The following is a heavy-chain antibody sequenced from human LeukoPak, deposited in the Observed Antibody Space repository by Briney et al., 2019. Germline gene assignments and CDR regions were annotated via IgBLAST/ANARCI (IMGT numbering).Heavy chain of an antibody. Sequence: PGGSLRLSCAASGFTFSSYGMHWVRQAPGKGLEWVAFIRYDGSNKYYADSVKGRFTISRDNSKNTLYPQMNSLRAEDTAVYYCAKEKAAPHDYWGQGTLVTVSS. CDR3: AKEKAAPHDY. CDR1: GFTFSSYG. CDR2: IRYDGSNK. D-gene: IGHD6-13*01. V-gene: IGHV3-30*02. J-gene: IGHJ4*02.